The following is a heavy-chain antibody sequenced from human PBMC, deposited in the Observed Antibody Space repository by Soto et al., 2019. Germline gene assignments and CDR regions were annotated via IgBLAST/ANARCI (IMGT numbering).Heavy chain of an antibody. CDR3: ARDYYWSLDY. Sequence: EVQLVESGGGLVQPGGSLRLSCAASGFNFGSNWMHWVRQAPGKGLMWVARIDRGDSNTYYADSVKGRFTISRDNAKNTLYLQMNSLAADATAVYYCARDYYWSLDYWGRGTVVTVSS. D-gene: IGHD2-8*01. CDR2: IDRGDSNT. CDR1: GFNFGSNW. J-gene: IGHJ4*02. V-gene: IGHV3-74*01.